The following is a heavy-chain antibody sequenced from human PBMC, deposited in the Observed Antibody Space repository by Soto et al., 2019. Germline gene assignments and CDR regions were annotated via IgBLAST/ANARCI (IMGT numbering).Heavy chain of an antibody. CDR3: PSIAAPGTTHFDF. D-gene: IGHD6-13*01. CDR2: IYYSGNT. Sequence: XATLSLTCTVSGASLGSSSYYWGCIRQSPGKGLEWIGNIYYSGNTFYNPSLKSRVTISVDTSKNQFYLHLSSVTAADTAIFYCPSIAAPGTTHFDFCGQRTLVTVSS. J-gene: IGHJ4*02. V-gene: IGHV4-39*01. CDR1: GASLGSSSYY.